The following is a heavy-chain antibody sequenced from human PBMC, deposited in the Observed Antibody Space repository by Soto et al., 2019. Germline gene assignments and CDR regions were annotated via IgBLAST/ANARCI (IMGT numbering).Heavy chain of an antibody. CDR1: GGYISSGGNY. J-gene: IGHJ5*02. D-gene: IGHD2-8*01. CDR2: ISYTGNT. Sequence: QVQLQESGPGLVKPSQTLSLTCSVSGGYISSGGNYWSWILQHPGKGLGWIGIISYTGNTRYNTALKNPVNISGDMSQNQFSLTLTSVTAADTAVYYCAREDINESCFDAWGPGILVTVSS. V-gene: IGHV4-31*01. CDR3: AREDINESCFDA.